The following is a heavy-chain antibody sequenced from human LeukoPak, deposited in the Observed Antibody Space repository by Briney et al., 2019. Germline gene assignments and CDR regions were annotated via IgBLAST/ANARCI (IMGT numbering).Heavy chain of an antibody. CDR2: IYYSGST. J-gene: IGHJ4*02. D-gene: IGHD3-10*01. V-gene: IGHV4-59*01. CDR3: ARAELWFGELYYFDY. Sequence: PSETLSLTCTVSGGSISSYYWSWIRQPPGKGLEWIGYIYYSGSTNYNPSLKSRVTISVDTSKNQFSLKLSSVTAADTAVYYCARAELWFGELYYFDYWGQGTLVTVSS. CDR1: GGSISSYY.